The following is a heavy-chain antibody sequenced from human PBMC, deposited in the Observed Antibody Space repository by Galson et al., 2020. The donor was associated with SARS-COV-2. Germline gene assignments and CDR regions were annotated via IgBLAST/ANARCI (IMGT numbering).Heavy chain of an antibody. J-gene: IGHJ4*02. CDR2: IYNTGST. D-gene: IGHD2-15*01. V-gene: IGHV4-59*01. CDR1: AGSLSSYY. Sequence: PEPLSLTCTVSAGSLSSYYWTCIRKPPGKGPEWIGNIYNTGSTNYNPSFKSRVTISLDTSKNQFSLKLRSVTAADTAVYHCAREARETSRWPGTYYYDYWGQGTLVTVSS. CDR3: AREARETSRWPGTYYYDY.